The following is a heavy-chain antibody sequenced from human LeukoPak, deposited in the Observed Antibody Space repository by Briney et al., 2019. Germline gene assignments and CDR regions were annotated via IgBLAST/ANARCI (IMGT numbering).Heavy chain of an antibody. V-gene: IGHV3-74*01. Sequence: GGSLRLSCAASGFTFSSYWMHWVRQAPGKGLVWVSRINSDGSSTSYADSVKGRFTISRDNAKNTLYQQMNSLRAEDTAVYYCARGRSLSWFDPWGQGTLVTVSS. D-gene: IGHD4-17*01. CDR3: ARGRSLSWFDP. CDR2: INSDGSST. CDR1: GFTFSSYW. J-gene: IGHJ5*02.